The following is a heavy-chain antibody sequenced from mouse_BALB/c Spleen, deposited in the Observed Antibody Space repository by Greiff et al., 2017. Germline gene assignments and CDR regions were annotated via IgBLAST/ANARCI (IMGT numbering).Heavy chain of an antibody. CDR2: IDPYYGGT. CDR3: ARSVTTVVVTDYYAMDY. J-gene: IGHJ4*01. Sequence: EVQLQQSGPELMKPGASVKISCKASGYSFTSYYMHWVKQSHGKSLEWIGYIDPYYGGTSYNQKFKGKATLTVDKSSSTAYMQLKSLTSEDSAVYYCARSVTTVVVTDYYAMDYWGQGTSVTVSS. CDR1: GYSFTSYY. V-gene: IGHV1S135*01. D-gene: IGHD1-1*01.